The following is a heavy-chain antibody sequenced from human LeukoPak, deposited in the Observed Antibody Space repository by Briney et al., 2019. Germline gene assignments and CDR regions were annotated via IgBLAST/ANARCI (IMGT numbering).Heavy chain of an antibody. Sequence: SQTLSLTCAVSGGSISSGGYSWSWIRQPPGKGLEWIGYIYHSGSTYYNPSLKSRVTIPVDRSKNQFSLKPSSVTAADTAVYYCARSTPRDAFDIWGQGTMVTVSS. CDR1: GGSISSGGYS. D-gene: IGHD2-15*01. CDR2: IYHSGST. J-gene: IGHJ3*02. V-gene: IGHV4-30-2*01. CDR3: ARSTPRDAFDI.